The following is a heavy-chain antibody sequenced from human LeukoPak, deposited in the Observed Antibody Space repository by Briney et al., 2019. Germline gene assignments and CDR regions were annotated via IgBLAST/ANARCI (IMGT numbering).Heavy chain of an antibody. V-gene: IGHV4-30-4*08. J-gene: IGHJ4*02. CDR2: IYYSGST. CDR3: ARTRAYYDFWSGYFFDY. CDR1: GGSISSGDYY. Sequence: QTLSLTCTVSGGSISSGDYYWSWIRQPPGKGLAWIGYIYYSGSTYYNPSLKSRVTISVDTSKNQFSLKLSSVTAADTAVYYCARTRAYYDFWSGYFFDYWGQGTLVTVSS. D-gene: IGHD3-3*01.